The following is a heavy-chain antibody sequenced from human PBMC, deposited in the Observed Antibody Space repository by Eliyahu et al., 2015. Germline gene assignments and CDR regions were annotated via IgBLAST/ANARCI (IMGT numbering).Heavy chain of an antibody. J-gene: IGHJ4*02. CDR3: ARDRRAAPFDY. CDR1: GFTVSSNY. V-gene: IGHV3-66*01. Sequence: EVQLVXSGGGLVQPGGSLXLSCAASGFTVSSNYMSWVRQAPGKGLEWVSVXYSGGSTYYADSVKGRFTISRDNSKNTLYLQMNSLRAEDTAVYYCARDRRAAPFDYWGQGTLVTVSS. D-gene: IGHD2-15*01. CDR2: XYSGGST.